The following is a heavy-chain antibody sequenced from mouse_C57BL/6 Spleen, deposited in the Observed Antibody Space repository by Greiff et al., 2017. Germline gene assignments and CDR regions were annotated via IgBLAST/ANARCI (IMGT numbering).Heavy chain of an antibody. V-gene: IGHV5-16*01. J-gene: IGHJ4*01. CDR2: INYDGSST. Sequence: EVKLEESEGGLVQPGSSMKLSCTASGFTFSDYYMAWVRQVPEKGLEWVANINYDGSSTYYLDSLKSRFIISRDKAKNILYLQMSSLKSEDTATYYCAREAGPYAMDYWGQGTSVTVSS. CDR1: GFTFSDYY. CDR3: AREAGPYAMDY.